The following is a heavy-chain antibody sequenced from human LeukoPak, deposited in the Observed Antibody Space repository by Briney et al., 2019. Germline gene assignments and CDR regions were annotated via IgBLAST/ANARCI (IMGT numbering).Heavy chain of an antibody. D-gene: IGHD3-10*01. V-gene: IGHV3-21*01. CDR3: ASTYYYGSGTFDY. CDR2: ISSSSSYI. CDR1: GFTFSSYG. Sequence: GGSLRLSCAASGFTFSSYGMHWVRQAPGKGLEWVSSISSSSSYIYYADSVKGRFTISRDNAKNSLYLQMNSLRAEDTAVYYCASTYYYGSGTFDYWGQGTLVTVSS. J-gene: IGHJ4*02.